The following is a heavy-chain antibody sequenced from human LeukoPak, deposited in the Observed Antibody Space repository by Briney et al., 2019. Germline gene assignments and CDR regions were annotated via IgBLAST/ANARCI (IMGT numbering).Heavy chain of an antibody. Sequence: GGALRLSCAASGFTFSSYDMTWVRQAPGRGLEWVSSIRPSGDNTYYGDSVKGRFTISRDNAKNSLYLQMNSLRAEDTALYYCAKDHLAYCSSTSCSGGRLEPDAFDIWGQGTMVTVSS. J-gene: IGHJ3*02. CDR1: GFTFSSYD. CDR2: IRPSGDNT. D-gene: IGHD2-2*01. V-gene: IGHV3-23*01. CDR3: AKDHLAYCSSTSCSGGRLEPDAFDI.